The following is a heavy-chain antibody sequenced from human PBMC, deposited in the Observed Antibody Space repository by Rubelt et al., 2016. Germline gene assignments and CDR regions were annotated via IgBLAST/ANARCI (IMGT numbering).Heavy chain of an antibody. J-gene: IGHJ4*02. CDR3: ARSLVRPYFDY. D-gene: IGHD6-13*01. CDR2: IIPILGIA. V-gene: IGHV1-69*04. CDR1: GGTFSSYA. Sequence: QVQLVQSGAEVKKPGSSVKVSCKASGGTFSSYAISWVRQAPGQGLEWMGRIIPILGIANYAQKFQGRVTITADKSTSTAYMELSSLRSEDTALYYCARSLVRPYFDYWGQGTLVTVSS.